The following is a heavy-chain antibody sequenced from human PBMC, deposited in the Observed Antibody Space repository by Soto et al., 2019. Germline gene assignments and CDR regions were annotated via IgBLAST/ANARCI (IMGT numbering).Heavy chain of an antibody. CDR3: AITSPGAYYDASSGPRNNWFDP. Sequence: SVKVSCKASGGTFSSYAISWVRQAPGQGVEWMGGIIPIFGTANYAQKFQGRVTITADESTSTSYMELSSLRSEDTAVYYCAITSPGAYYDASSGPRNNWFDPWGQGTLVTVSS. CDR1: GGTFSSYA. J-gene: IGHJ5*01. V-gene: IGHV1-69*13. D-gene: IGHD3-22*01. CDR2: IIPIFGTA.